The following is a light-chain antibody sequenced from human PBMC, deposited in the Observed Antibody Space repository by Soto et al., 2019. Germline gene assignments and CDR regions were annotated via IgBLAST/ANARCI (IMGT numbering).Light chain of an antibody. CDR3: AAWDDSLNGYV. Sequence: QSVLTQPPSASGTPGQLVPLSCSGGSSNIGTNAVNWYQQLPGTAPKLLIYNNNQRPSGVPDRFSGSKAGTSASLAISGLQSEDEADYYCAAWDDSLNGYVFGTGTKVTVL. V-gene: IGLV1-44*01. CDR2: NNN. J-gene: IGLJ1*01. CDR1: SSNIGTNA.